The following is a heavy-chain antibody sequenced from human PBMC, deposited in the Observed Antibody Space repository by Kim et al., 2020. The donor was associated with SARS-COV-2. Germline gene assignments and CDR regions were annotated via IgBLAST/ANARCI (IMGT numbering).Heavy chain of an antibody. Sequence: SETLSLTCAVYGGSFSGYYWSWIRQPPGKGLEWIGEINHSGSTNYNPSLKSRVTISVDTSKNQFSLKLSSVTAADTAVYYCARRVSRGRYYYMDVWGKGT. J-gene: IGHJ6*03. V-gene: IGHV4-34*01. CDR3: ARRVSRGRYYYMDV. CDR1: GGSFSGYY. CDR2: INHSGST. D-gene: IGHD6-13*01.